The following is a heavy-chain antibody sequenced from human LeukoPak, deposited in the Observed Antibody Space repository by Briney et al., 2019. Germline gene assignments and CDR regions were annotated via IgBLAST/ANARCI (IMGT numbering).Heavy chain of an antibody. Sequence: GGSLRLSCVVSGFTVRSNYMTWVRQAPGKGREWVSVIFSVGSTYYADSVRDRFTITRDISNNTLYLQMNSLRAEDTAVYYCARDQPMVRGVIEHDAFDIWGQGTMVTVSS. CDR1: GFTVRSNY. J-gene: IGHJ3*02. V-gene: IGHV3-66*01. D-gene: IGHD3-10*01. CDR3: ARDQPMVRGVIEHDAFDI. CDR2: IFSVGST.